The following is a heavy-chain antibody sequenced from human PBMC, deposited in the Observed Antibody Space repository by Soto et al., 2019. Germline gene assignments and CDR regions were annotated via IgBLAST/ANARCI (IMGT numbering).Heavy chain of an antibody. Sequence: EVQLVESGGGLVQPGGSLRLSCAASGFTFSSYSMNWVRQAPGKGLEWVSYISSSSSTIYYADSVKGRFTISRDNAKTSLYLQMHSLRAEDTAVYYCARHPERIAQIGWFDPWGQGTLVTVSS. CDR3: ARHPERIAQIGWFDP. V-gene: IGHV3-48*01. CDR2: ISSSSSTI. J-gene: IGHJ5*02. D-gene: IGHD6-13*01. CDR1: GFTFSSYS.